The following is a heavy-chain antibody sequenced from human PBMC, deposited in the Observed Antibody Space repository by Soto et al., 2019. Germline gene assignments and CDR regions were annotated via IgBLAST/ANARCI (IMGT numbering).Heavy chain of an antibody. J-gene: IGHJ4*01. Sequence: GASVKDSCKASGYTYTSYHLHWVRQAPGQGLEKMGKFNPSDGSTGNAQNFPGRVTMTRDTSTSTVNMELNSLRSEDTAVYYCARVWGSFCSGYSCYTDYWGPGALVTVSS. CDR2: FNPSDGST. D-gene: IGHD2-15*01. V-gene: IGHV1-46*01. CDR3: ARVWGSFCSGYSCYTDY. CDR1: GYTYTSYH.